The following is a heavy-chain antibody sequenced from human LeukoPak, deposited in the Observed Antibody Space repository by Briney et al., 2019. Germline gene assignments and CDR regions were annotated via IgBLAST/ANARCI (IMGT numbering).Heavy chain of an antibody. CDR1: GFTFSSYA. CDR2: ISGSGGST. J-gene: IGHJ3*02. D-gene: IGHD3-3*01. V-gene: IGHV3-23*01. Sequence: PGGSLRLSCAALGFTFSSYAMSWVRQAPGKGLEWVSAISGSGGSTYHADSVKGRFTISRDNSKNTLYLQMNSLRAEDTAVYYCANLYDFWSGFPQDAFDIWGQGTMVTVSS. CDR3: ANLYDFWSGFPQDAFDI.